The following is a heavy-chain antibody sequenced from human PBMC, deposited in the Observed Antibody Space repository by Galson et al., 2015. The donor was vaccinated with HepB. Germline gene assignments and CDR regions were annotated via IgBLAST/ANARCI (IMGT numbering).Heavy chain of an antibody. V-gene: IGHV1-2*02. J-gene: IGHJ4*02. CDR2: IDPKSGAT. D-gene: IGHD5-12*01. Sequence: SVKVSCKASGYTFTGYKINWVRQAPGQGLEWMGWIDPKSGATYYAQKFQGRVTMTRGTSISTAYMQLTSLRSDDTALYYCARAPPLYGGTPSAIDYWGQGTLVTVSS. CDR3: ARAPPLYGGTPSAIDY. CDR1: GYTFTGYK.